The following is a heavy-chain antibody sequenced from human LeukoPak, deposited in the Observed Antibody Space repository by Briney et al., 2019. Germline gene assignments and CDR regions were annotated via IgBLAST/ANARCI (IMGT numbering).Heavy chain of an antibody. D-gene: IGHD3-22*01. CDR1: GYTFTSYD. CDR3: ARERSGYYYDYFDY. CDR2: MNPNSGNT. V-gene: IGHV1-8*01. J-gene: IGHJ4*02. Sequence: ASVKVSCKVSGYTFTSYDINWVRQATGQGLEWMGWMNPNSGNTGYAQKFQGRVTMTRNTSISTAYMELSSLRSEDTAVYYCARERSGYYYDYFDYWGQGTLVTVSS.